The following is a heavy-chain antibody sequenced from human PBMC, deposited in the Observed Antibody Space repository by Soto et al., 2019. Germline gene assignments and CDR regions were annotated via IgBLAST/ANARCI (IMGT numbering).Heavy chain of an antibody. J-gene: IGHJ6*02. V-gene: IGHV1-3*01. CDR1: GXTFTSYA. Sequence: QVPLVQSGAEVKKPGASGKVSCKASGXTFTSYAMHWVRQAPGQRLEWMGWINAGNGNTKYSQKFQGRVSITWDTSASTAYMEPSSLRSEDTAVYYCARDRRSGPAYYPSRYDYGMDVWGQGTTVTVSS. CDR3: ARDRRSGPAYYPSRYDYGMDV. CDR2: INAGNGNT. D-gene: IGHD3-10*01.